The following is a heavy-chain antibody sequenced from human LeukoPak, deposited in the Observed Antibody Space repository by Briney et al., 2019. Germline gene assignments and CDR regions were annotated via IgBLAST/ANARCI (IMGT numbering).Heavy chain of an antibody. CDR1: GGSISSGSYY. V-gene: IGHV4-61*02. J-gene: IGHJ3*02. CDR2: TYTSGST. CDR3: ARVTMKYNDAFDI. D-gene: IGHD3-22*01. Sequence: SETLSLTCTVSGGSISSGSYYWSWIRQPAGKGLEWIGRTYTSGSTNYNPSLKSRVTISVDTSKNQFSLKLSSVTAADTAVYYCARVTMKYNDAFDIWGQGTMVTVSS.